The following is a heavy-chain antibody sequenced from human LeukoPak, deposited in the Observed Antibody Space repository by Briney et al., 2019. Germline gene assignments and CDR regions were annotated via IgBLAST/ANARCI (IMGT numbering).Heavy chain of an antibody. J-gene: IGHJ4*02. D-gene: IGHD3-22*01. V-gene: IGHV4-30-4*01. CDR1: GGSISSGDYY. CDR2: IYYSGST. Sequence: TSETLSLTCTVSGGSISSGDYYWSWIRQPPGKGLEWIGYIYYSGSTYYNPSLKSRVTISVDTSKNQFSLKLSSVTAADTAVYYCARGYYDSSGYYYVDYWGQGTLVTVSS. CDR3: ARGYYDSSGYYYVDY.